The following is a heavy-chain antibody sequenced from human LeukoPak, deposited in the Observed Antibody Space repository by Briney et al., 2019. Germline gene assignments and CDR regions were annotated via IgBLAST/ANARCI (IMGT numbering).Heavy chain of an antibody. J-gene: IGHJ4*02. V-gene: IGHV4-59*08. CDR1: GGSISSSY. CDR3: ANTEKWLHWDN. D-gene: IGHD5-24*01. CDR2: ISNSGST. Sequence: SETLSLTCTVSGGSISSSYWSWIRQPPGKGLEWIGHISNSGSTNYNPSLKSRVTISLDTSKSQFSLRLSSVTAADTAVYYCANTEKWLHWDNWGQGSLVTVSS.